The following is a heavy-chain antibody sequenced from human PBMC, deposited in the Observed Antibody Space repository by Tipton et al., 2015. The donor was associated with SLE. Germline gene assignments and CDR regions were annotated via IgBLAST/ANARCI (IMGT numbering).Heavy chain of an antibody. CDR3: AREGIYSGYDSYWYLDL. CDR1: GFTFSDYF. CDR2: ISRNGIST. Sequence: GSLRLSCAASGFTFSDYFIHWVRQAPGKGLEYVAGISRNGISTSYGNPVQGRFTISRDNSKNTLYLQMGSLRPDDMGVYYCAREGIYSGYDSYWYLDLWGRGTLVSVSS. J-gene: IGHJ2*01. V-gene: IGHV3-64*01. D-gene: IGHD5-12*01.